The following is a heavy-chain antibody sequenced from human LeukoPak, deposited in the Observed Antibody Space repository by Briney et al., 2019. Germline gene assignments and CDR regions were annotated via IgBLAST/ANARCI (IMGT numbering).Heavy chain of an antibody. CDR3: AREPLVGASSDY. CDR1: GFTFSDYW. Sequence: PGESLRLSCAASGFTFSDYWMSWVRQTPGKGLEWVANINQHGSDGYSVDSVRGRFTISRDNAKNSLYLQMNSLRVEDTAVYYCAREPLVGASSDYWGPGTLVTVSS. V-gene: IGHV3-7*01. D-gene: IGHD1-26*01. J-gene: IGHJ4*02. CDR2: INQHGSDG.